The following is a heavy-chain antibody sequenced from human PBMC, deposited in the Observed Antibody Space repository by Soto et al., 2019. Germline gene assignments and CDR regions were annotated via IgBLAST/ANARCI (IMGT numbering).Heavy chain of an antibody. Sequence: QVQLVESGGGVVQPGRSLRLSCAASGFTFSSYGMHWVRQAPGKGLEWVAVIWYDGSNKYYADSVKGRFTISRDNSKNTLYLQMNSLRAEDTAVYYCARGYDSSVVTGGYWGQGTLVTVSS. V-gene: IGHV3-33*01. CDR1: GFTFSSYG. CDR3: ARGYDSSVVTGGY. J-gene: IGHJ4*02. D-gene: IGHD3-22*01. CDR2: IWYDGSNK.